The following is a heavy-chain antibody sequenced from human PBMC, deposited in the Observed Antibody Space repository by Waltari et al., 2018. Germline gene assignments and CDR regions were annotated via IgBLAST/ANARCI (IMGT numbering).Heavy chain of an antibody. CDR2: IYTSGST. CDR1: GGSISSYY. CDR3: ARGLYSWGPLGYFDY. D-gene: IGHD2-15*01. J-gene: IGHJ4*02. Sequence: QVQLQESGPGLVKPSETLSLTCPVSGGSISSYYWSWIRQPAGKGLEWIGRIYTSGSTNYNPSLKSRVTMSVDTSKNQFSLKLSSVTAADTAVYYCARGLYSWGPLGYFDYWGQGTLVTVSS. V-gene: IGHV4-4*07.